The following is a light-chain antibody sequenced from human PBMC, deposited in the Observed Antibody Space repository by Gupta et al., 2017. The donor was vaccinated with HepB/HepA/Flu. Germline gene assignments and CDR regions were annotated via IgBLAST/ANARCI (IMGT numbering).Light chain of an antibody. CDR3: QQRYNWPPIT. CDR2: DAS. J-gene: IGKJ5*01. Sequence: EMVLTQSPATLSLSPGERATLSCRASQSVYSYLAWFQQKPGQAPRLLIYDASNRATGVPPRFSGTGSGTDFTLTIRSLEPEDFAVYYCQQRYNWPPITFGQGTRLEIK. CDR1: QSVYSY. V-gene: IGKV3-11*01.